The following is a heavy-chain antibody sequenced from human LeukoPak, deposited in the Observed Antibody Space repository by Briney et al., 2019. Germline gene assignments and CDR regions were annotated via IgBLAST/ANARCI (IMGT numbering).Heavy chain of an antibody. CDR1: GYTFTDYY. CDR2: IIPNSGGT. D-gene: IGHD3-22*01. V-gene: IGHV1-2*02. Sequence: PSVKASCKASGYTFTDYYMHWVRQAPGQGLEWMGWIIPNSGGTNYAQKFQGRVTMTRDTSISTAYLELSRLRSDDTAVYYCARYYYDSSGYYLFDYWGQGTLVTVSS. J-gene: IGHJ4*02. CDR3: ARYYYDSSGYYLFDY.